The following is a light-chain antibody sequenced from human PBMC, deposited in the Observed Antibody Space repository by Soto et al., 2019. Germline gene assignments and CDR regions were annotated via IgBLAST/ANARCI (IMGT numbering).Light chain of an antibody. V-gene: IGLV1-44*01. CDR2: SNN. Sequence: QSVLTQPPSASGTPGQRVPVSCSGSSSNIGSNTVNWFQQLPGTAPKLLMYSNNQRPSGVPDRFSGSKSGTSASLAISGLQSEDEADYYCAAWDDSRNGVIFGGGTKVTVL. CDR1: SSNIGSNT. J-gene: IGLJ2*01. CDR3: AAWDDSRNGVI.